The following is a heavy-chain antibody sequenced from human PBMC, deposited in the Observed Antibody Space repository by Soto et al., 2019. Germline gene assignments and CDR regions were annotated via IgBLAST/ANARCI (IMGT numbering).Heavy chain of an antibody. Sequence: GESLKISCKASGCIFTLYWIGWVRQMPGKGLEWMGIIYPGDSDTRYSPSFQGQVTISADKSISTASLQWSSLKASDTAVYYCARQSPTPGYYYFSYGMDVWGQGTTVTVSS. V-gene: IGHV5-51*01. J-gene: IGHJ6*02. CDR2: IYPGDSDT. D-gene: IGHD4-17*01. CDR3: ARQSPTPGYYYFSYGMDV. CDR1: GCIFTLYW.